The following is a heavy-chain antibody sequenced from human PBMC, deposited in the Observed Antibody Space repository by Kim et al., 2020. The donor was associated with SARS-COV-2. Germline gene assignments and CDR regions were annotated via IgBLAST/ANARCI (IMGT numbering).Heavy chain of an antibody. D-gene: IGHD3-3*01. V-gene: IGHV4-31*02. Sequence: YSTPSLKSRVFISIDTSKNQFSLNLSSVTAADTAVYYCARVRSRFCPWFDPWGQGTTVTVSS. CDR3: ARVRSRFCPWFDP. J-gene: IGHJ5*02.